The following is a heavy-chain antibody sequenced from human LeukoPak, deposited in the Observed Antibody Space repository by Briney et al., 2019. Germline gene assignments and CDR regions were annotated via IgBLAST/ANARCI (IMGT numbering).Heavy chain of an antibody. CDR1: GGSISSYY. CDR2: IYYSGST. Sequence: PSETLSLTCTVSGGSISSYYWSWIRQPPGKGLEWIGYIYYSGSTNYNPSLKSRVTISVDTSKNQFSLKLSSVTAADTAVYYCARDVREGRYYGMDVWGQGTTVTVSS. V-gene: IGHV4-59*01. J-gene: IGHJ6*02. CDR3: ARDVREGRYYGMDV.